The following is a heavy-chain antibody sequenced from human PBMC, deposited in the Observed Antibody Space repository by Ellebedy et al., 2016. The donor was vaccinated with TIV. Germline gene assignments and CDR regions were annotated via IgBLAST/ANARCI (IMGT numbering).Heavy chain of an antibody. D-gene: IGHD6-19*01. Sequence: SETLSLTCATSGDSLSLNSRGWNWIRQSPERGLEWLGRTYYSSKWYSAYAVSVKSRAAINPDTSKNQFSLQLNSVTPEDMAVYYCARGWLRGYFDIWGQGTTVIVSS. CDR2: TYYSSKWYS. J-gene: IGHJ3*02. CDR3: ARGWLRGYFDI. V-gene: IGHV6-1*01. CDR1: GDSLSLNSRG.